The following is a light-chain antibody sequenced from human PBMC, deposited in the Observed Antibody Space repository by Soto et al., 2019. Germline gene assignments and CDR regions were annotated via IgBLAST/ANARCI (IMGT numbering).Light chain of an antibody. CDR1: QSVSSY. V-gene: IGKV3-11*01. CDR3: QQRSNWPPIYT. J-gene: IGKJ2*01. CDR2: DAS. Sequence: EIVLTQSPATLSLSPRQRATLSCRASQSVSSYLAWYQQKPGQAPRLLIYDASNRATGIPARFSGSGSGTDFTLTISSLEPEDFAVYYCQQRSNWPPIYTFGQGTKVDIK.